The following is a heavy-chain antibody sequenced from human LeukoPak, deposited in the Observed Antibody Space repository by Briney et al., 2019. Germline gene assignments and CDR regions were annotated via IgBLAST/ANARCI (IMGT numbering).Heavy chain of an antibody. V-gene: IGHV3-23*01. CDR3: AKDRPHIVVVPYGMDV. CDR1: GFTFSSYA. CDR2: ISGSGGST. J-gene: IGHJ6*02. Sequence: GGSLRLSCAASGFTFSSYAMSWVRQAPGKGLEWVSAISGSGGSTYYADSVKGRFTISGDNSKNTLYLQMNSLRAEDTAVYYCAKDRPHIVVVPYGMDVWGQGTTVTVSS. D-gene: IGHD2-2*01.